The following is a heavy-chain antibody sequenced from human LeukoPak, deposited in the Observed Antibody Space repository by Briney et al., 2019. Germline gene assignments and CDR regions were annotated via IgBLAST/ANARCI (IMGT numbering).Heavy chain of an antibody. V-gene: IGHV1-69*05. D-gene: IGHD5-18*01. CDR3: ARDQTGRGYSYGYYAY. CDR2: IIPIFGTA. J-gene: IGHJ4*02. Sequence: GASVKVSCKASGGTFSSYAISWVRQAPGQGLEWMGRIIPIFGTANYAQKFQGRVTITTDESTSTAYMELSSLRSEDTAVYYCARDQTGRGYSYGYYAYWGQRTLVTVSS. CDR1: GGTFSSYA.